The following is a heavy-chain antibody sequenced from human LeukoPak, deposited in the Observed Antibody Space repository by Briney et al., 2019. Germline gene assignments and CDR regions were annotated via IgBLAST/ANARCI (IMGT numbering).Heavy chain of an antibody. CDR3: AHGAMYQLDY. CDR1: GFTFSSYE. CDR2: ISSSGSTI. V-gene: IGHV3-48*03. D-gene: IGHD2-2*01. Sequence: GGSLRLSCAASGFTFSSYEMNWVRQAPGKGLEWVSYISSSGSTIYYADSVKGRFTISRDNAKNSLYLQMNSLRAEDTAVYYCAHGAMYQLDYWGQGTLVTVSS. J-gene: IGHJ4*02.